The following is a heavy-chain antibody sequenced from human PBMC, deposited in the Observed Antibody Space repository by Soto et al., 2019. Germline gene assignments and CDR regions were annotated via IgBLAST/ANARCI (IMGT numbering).Heavy chain of an antibody. CDR2: IYYSGST. V-gene: IGHV4-59*12. D-gene: IGHD3-16*02. CDR1: GGSISSYY. CDR3: ARAGMITFGGVIVPAYYFDY. Sequence: PSETLSLSCTVSGGSISSYYWSWIRQPPGKGLEWIGYIYYSGSTYYNPSLKSRVTISVDTSKNQFSLKLSSVTAADTAVYYCARAGMITFGGVIVPAYYFDYWGQGTLVTVSS. J-gene: IGHJ4*02.